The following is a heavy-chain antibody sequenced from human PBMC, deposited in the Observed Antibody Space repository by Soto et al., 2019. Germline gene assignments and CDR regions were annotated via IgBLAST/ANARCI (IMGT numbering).Heavy chain of an antibody. CDR1: GGSISSGDYY. CDR3: ARDFCSGGSCYYDY. Sequence: SSETLSLTCTVSGGSISSGDYYWSWIRQPPGKGLEWIGYIYYSGSTYYNPSLKSRVTISVDTSKNQFSLKLSSVTAADTAVYYCARDFCSGGSCYYDYWGQGTLVTVSS. V-gene: IGHV4-30-4*01. J-gene: IGHJ4*02. CDR2: IYYSGST. D-gene: IGHD2-15*01.